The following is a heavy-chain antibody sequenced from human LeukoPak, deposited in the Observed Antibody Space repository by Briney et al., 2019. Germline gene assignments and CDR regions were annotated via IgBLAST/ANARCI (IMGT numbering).Heavy chain of an antibody. CDR2: INHSGTT. J-gene: IGHJ6*02. Sequence: PSETLSLTCAVWGGSFSGYYWSWIRLPPGTGLDWFGEINHSGTTNDNPSLKSRVTISVDTSKNQFSLKLSSVSDVDTAVYDCARALGSKRYFDWLIVADYYYYGMDVWGQGNTVTVSS. CDR1: GGSFSGYY. CDR3: ARALGSKRYFDWLIVADYYYYGMDV. D-gene: IGHD3-9*01. V-gene: IGHV4-34*01.